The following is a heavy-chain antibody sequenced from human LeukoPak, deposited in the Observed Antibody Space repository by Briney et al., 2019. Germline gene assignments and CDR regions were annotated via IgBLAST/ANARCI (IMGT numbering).Heavy chain of an antibody. CDR3: ARYPRDSSGFYYFGY. V-gene: IGHV1-24*01. J-gene: IGHJ4*02. CDR1: GYTLTELS. Sequence: ASVKVSCKVSGYTLTELSMHWVRQAPGKGLEWMGTFDPQHGEPIYAQKFQGRVTMTGDTSTDTAYMELSSLRSEDTAVYYCARYPRDSSGFYYFGYWGQGTLVTVSS. CDR2: FDPQHGEP. D-gene: IGHD3-22*01.